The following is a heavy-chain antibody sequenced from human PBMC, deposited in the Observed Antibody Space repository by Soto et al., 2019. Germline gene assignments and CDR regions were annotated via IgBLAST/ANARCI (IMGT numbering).Heavy chain of an antibody. CDR1: GFTFSSYG. D-gene: IGHD3-10*01. CDR2: IWYDGSNK. CDR3: ARVRGDGFYGMDV. J-gene: IGHJ6*02. V-gene: IGHV3-33*01. Sequence: QVQLVESGGGVVQPGRSLRLSCAASGFTFSSYGMHWVRQAPGKGLEWVAVIWYDGSNKYYADSVKGRFTISRDNSKNTLYLQMNSLRAEDTAVYYCARVRGDGFYGMDVWGQGTTVTVSS.